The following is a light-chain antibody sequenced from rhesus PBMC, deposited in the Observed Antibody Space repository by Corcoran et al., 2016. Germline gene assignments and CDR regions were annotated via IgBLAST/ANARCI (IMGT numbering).Light chain of an antibody. CDR3: QQYSSRPLT. CDR2: KAS. V-gene: IGKV1-22*01. Sequence: DIQMTQSPSSLSASVGDTVTITCRASQGISSWLAWYQQQPGKAPKLLINKASSLQSGVPSRFSGRGSVTDFTLTISILQSEDFATYYCQQYSSRPLTFGGGTKVEIK. J-gene: IGKJ4*01. CDR1: QGISSW.